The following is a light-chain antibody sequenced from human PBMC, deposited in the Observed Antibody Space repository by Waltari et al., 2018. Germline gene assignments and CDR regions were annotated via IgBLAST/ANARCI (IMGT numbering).Light chain of an antibody. CDR3: QQYDNLLLT. V-gene: IGKV1-33*01. J-gene: IGKJ4*01. CDR1: QDISNY. Sequence: DIQMTQSPSSLSASVGDRVTITCQASQDISNYLNWYQQKPGKAPKLLIYDASNLETGVPSRFSGSGSGTDFTVTISSLQPEDSATYYCQQYDNLLLTFGGGTKVEIK. CDR2: DAS.